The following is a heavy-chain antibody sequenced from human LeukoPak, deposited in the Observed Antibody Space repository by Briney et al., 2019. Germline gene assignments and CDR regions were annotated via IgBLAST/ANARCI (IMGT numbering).Heavy chain of an antibody. Sequence: SETLSLTCTVSGGSISSYYWSWIRQPAGKGLEWIGRIYTSGSTNYNPSLKSRVTMSVDTSKNQFSLKLSSVTAADTAVYYCARDRGPDPIYYYYYYGMDVWGQGTTVTVSS. CDR2: IYTSGST. V-gene: IGHV4-4*07. CDR3: ARDRGPDPIYYYYYYGMDV. CDR1: GGSISSYY. J-gene: IGHJ6*02.